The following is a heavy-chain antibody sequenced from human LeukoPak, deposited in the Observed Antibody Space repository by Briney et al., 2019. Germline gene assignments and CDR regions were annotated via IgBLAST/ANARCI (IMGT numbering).Heavy chain of an antibody. Sequence: ASVKVSCKASGGTVISYAIRWLRQAPGQGLEWMGGIIPIFGTANYAQKFQGRVTITADESTSTAYMELSSLRSEETAVYYCARNLRRTPGITMIVLDPLYYYYGMDVWGQGTTVTVSS. V-gene: IGHV1-69*13. CDR1: GGTVISYA. J-gene: IGHJ6*02. D-gene: IGHD3-22*01. CDR3: ARNLRRTPGITMIVLDPLYYYYGMDV. CDR2: IIPIFGTA.